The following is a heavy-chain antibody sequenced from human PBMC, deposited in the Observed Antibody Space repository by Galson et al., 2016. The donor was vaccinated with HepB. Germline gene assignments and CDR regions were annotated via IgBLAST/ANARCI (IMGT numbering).Heavy chain of an antibody. J-gene: IGHJ4*02. CDR3: ARGGYSGYDSPWSLDY. V-gene: IGHV1-2*02. CDR1: GYTFTDFY. D-gene: IGHD5-12*01. CDR2: INPNSGGT. Sequence: SVKVSCKASGYTFTDFYIYWLRQAPGQGLEWLGWINPNSGGTYYAQKFQGRVTMTRDTSISTAYMEIIRLTSDDAAFYFCARGGYSGYDSPWSLDYWGQGTLLTVSS.